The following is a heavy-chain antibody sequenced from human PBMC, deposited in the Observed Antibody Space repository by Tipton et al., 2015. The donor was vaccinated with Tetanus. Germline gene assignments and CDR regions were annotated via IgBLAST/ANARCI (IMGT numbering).Heavy chain of an antibody. CDR1: GGSINSGTYS. J-gene: IGHJ4*02. V-gene: IGHV4-39*07. D-gene: IGHD5-12*01. CDR2: VYNSGGT. Sequence: TLSLTCTVSGGSINSGTYSWGWIRQPPGKGLEWIGSVYNSGGTNYHPSLKSRLAISADTSKNQFSLNLRSVITADTAVYYCARANNDYPKKGPFDYWGQGILVIVSS. CDR3: ARANNDYPKKGPFDY.